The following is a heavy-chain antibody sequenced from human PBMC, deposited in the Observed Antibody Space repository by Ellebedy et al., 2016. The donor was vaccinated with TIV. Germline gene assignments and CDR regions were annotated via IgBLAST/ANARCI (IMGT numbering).Heavy chain of an antibody. Sequence: GESLKISCAASGLTFSSHAMSWVRQAPGKGLEWVSSITDSADNTYYADSGKGRFTISRDNSKNTLALQMNSLRAEDTAVYYCARDPVGVGPAFDIWGQGTMVTVSS. J-gene: IGHJ3*02. CDR2: ITDSADNT. V-gene: IGHV3-23*01. CDR3: ARDPVGVGPAFDI. D-gene: IGHD4-23*01. CDR1: GLTFSSHA.